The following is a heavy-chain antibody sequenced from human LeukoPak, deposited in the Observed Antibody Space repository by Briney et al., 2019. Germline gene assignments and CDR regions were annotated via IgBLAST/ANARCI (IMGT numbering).Heavy chain of an antibody. V-gene: IGHV3-23*01. J-gene: IGHJ6*03. CDR3: AKMRGQYYHSYYMDA. CDR1: GFIFSSYA. CDR2: GGSGGST. Sequence: GGSLRLSCAASGFIFSSYAMSWVRQAPGKGLEWISYGGSGGSTYYADSVKGRFTVSRDNSKSTLYLQMNSLTAEDTAVYYCAKMRGQYYHSYYMDAWGKGTTVTVSS.